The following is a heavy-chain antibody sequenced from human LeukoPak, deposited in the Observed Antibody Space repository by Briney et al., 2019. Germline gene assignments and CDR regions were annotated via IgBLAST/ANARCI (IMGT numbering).Heavy chain of an antibody. D-gene: IGHD6-13*01. J-gene: IGHJ6*03. CDR3: ARQGAAGKYYYYYMDV. CDR2: IYPDDSNT. CDR1: GYNFPIYW. V-gene: IGHV5-51*01. Sequence: GESLKISCQGSGYNFPIYWIGWVRQMRGQGLEWMGIIYPDDSNTIYGPSFQGQVTISADKSINTAYLEWSSLKASDTAIYYCARQGAAGKYYYYYMDVWGKGTTVTVSS.